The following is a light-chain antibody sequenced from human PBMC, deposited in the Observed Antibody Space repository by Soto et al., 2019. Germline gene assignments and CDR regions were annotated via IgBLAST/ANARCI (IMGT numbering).Light chain of an antibody. Sequence: DIQMTQSPSSLSASVGDSVTITCQASQDISNYLNWYQQKPGKAPKLLIFDASNLETGVPSRFSGSGSGTDFTYTINSLQPEGIVPYYWQQYDNLPLTFGGGTKVEIK. V-gene: IGKV1-33*01. CDR3: QQYDNLPLT. J-gene: IGKJ4*01. CDR1: QDISNY. CDR2: DAS.